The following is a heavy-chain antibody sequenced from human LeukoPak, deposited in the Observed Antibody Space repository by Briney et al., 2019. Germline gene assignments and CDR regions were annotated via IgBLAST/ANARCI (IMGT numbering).Heavy chain of an antibody. CDR1: GGSISSATYY. CDR2: INHSGST. Sequence: PSETLSLTCTVSGGSISSATYYWSWIRQPPGKGLEWIGEINHSGSTNYNPSLKSRVTISVDTSKNQLSLKLSSVTAADTAVYYCARGNYDYVWGSYLHYFDYWGQGTLVTVSS. CDR3: ARGNYDYVWGSYLHYFDY. V-gene: IGHV4-39*07. D-gene: IGHD3-16*02. J-gene: IGHJ4*02.